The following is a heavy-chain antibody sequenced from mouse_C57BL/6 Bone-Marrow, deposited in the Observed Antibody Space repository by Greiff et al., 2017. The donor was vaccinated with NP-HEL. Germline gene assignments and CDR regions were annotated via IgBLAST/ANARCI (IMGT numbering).Heavy chain of an antibody. D-gene: IGHD1-2*01. J-gene: IGHJ4*01. Sequence: VQRVESDAELVKPGASVKISCKVSGYTFTDHTIHWMKQRPEQGLEWIGYIYPRDGSTKYNEKFKGKATLTADKSSSTAYMQLNSLTSEDSAVYFCARSRLRRRRGYAMDYWGQGTSVTVSS. CDR1: GYTFTDHT. CDR2: IYPRDGST. CDR3: ARSRLRRRRGYAMDY. V-gene: IGHV1-78*01.